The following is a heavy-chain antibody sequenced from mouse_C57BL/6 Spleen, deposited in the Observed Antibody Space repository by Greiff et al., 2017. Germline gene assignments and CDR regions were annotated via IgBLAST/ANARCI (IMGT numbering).Heavy chain of an antibody. V-gene: IGHV5-17*01. CDR2: ISSGSSTI. Sequence: DVKLVESGGGLVKPGGSLKLSCAASGFPFSDYGMHWVRQAPEKGLEWVAYISSGSSTIYYADTVKGRFTISRDNAKNTLFLQMTSLRSENTAMYYGARHGYDYAIDYWGKGTSVTVAS. D-gene: IGHD2-2*01. CDR1: GFPFSDYG. CDR3: ARHGYDYAIDY. J-gene: IGHJ4*01.